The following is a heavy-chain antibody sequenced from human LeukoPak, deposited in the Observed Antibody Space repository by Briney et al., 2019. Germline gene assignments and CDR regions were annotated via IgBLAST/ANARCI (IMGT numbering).Heavy chain of an antibody. D-gene: IGHD6-6*01. CDR3: ASIAARVGFDY. V-gene: IGHV4-38-2*01. J-gene: IGHJ4*02. CDR2: IYHSGST. Sequence: SETLSHTCAVSGYSISSGYYWGWIRQPPGKGREWIGSIYHSGSTYYNQSLKSRVTISVDTSQNQFSLKPSSVTAADTAVYYCASIAARVGFDYWGQGTLVTVSS. CDR1: GYSISSGYY.